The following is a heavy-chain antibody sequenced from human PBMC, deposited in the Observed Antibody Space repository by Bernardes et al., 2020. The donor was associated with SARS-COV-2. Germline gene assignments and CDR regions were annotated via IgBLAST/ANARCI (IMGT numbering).Heavy chain of an antibody. J-gene: IGHJ4*02. V-gene: IGHV3-33*08. Sequence: GGSLRLSCVGSGFTFSRYGMHWVRQAPGKGLEWVAVIRYDGSKEEYVDSVKGRFTISRDNSKQTLYLQMNNLTSEDTAVYYCAQEAERGTCDYWGQGTPVTVSS. CDR3: AQEAERGTCDY. CDR1: GFTFSRYG. CDR2: IRYDGSKE. D-gene: IGHD1-26*01.